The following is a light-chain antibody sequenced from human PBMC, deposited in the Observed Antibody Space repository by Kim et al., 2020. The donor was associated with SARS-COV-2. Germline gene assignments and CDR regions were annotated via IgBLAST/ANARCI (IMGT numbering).Light chain of an antibody. CDR3: NSRDSSGNPHVV. J-gene: IGLJ2*01. V-gene: IGLV3-19*01. CDR1: SLRSYY. CDR2: GKN. Sequence: LGQTVRITCQGHSLRSYYASWYQQKPGQAPVLVIYGKNNRPSGIPDRFSGSSSGNTASLTITGAQAEDEADYYCNSRDSSGNPHVVFGGGTQLTVL.